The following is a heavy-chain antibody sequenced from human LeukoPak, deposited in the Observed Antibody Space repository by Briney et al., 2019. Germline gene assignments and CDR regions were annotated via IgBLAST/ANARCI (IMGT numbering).Heavy chain of an antibody. CDR1: GFTFSSYS. J-gene: IGHJ3*02. CDR2: ISSSSSYI. D-gene: IGHD1-1*01. V-gene: IGHV3-21*01. CDR3: ASPGVQLERRSAFDI. Sequence: PGGSLRLSCAASGFTFSSYSMNWVRQAPGKGLEWVSSISSSSSYIYYAESVKGRFTISRDNAKNSLYLQMNSLRAEDTAVYYCASPGVQLERRSAFDIWGQGTMVTVSS.